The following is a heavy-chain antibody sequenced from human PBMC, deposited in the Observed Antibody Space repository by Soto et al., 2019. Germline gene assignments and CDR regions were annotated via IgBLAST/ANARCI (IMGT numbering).Heavy chain of an antibody. Sequence: EVQLVESGGGLVKPGGSLRLSCAASGFTFSNAWMSWVRQAPGKGLEWVGRIKSKTDGGTTDYAAPVKGRFTISRDDSKNTLYLQMNSLKTEDTAVYYCTTAFNWNYAVYAFDIWGQGTMVTVSS. D-gene: IGHD1-7*01. J-gene: IGHJ3*02. V-gene: IGHV3-15*01. CDR2: IKSKTDGGTT. CDR3: TTAFNWNYAVYAFDI. CDR1: GFTFSNAW.